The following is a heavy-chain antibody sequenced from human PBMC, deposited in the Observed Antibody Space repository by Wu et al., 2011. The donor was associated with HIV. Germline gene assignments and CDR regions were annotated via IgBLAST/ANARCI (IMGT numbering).Heavy chain of an antibody. D-gene: IGHD3-22*01. Sequence: QVQLVQSGAEVKKPGASVKVSCKASGYTFTGYYMHWVRQAPGQGLEWMGGIIPIFGTANYAQKFQGRVTITTDESTSTAYMELSSLRSEDTAVYYCASSRGEDDSSGYLDYVGPGNPGHRLL. CDR1: GYTFTGYY. CDR3: ASSRGEDDSSGYLDY. CDR2: IIPIFGTA. J-gene: IGHJ4*02. V-gene: IGHV1-69*01.